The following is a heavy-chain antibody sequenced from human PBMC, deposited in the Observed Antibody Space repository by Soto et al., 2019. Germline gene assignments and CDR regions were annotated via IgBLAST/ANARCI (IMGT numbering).Heavy chain of an antibody. CDR3: ARDKITGLFDY. J-gene: IGHJ4*02. V-gene: IGHV4-34*01. D-gene: IGHD2-8*02. CDR2: INHSGST. Sequence: TSETLSLTCAVYGGSFSGYYWSWIRQPPGTGLEWIGEINHSGSTNYNPSLKSRVTISVDTSKNQFSLKLTSVTAADTAVYYCARDKITGLFDYWGQGTLVTVSX. CDR1: GGSFSGYY.